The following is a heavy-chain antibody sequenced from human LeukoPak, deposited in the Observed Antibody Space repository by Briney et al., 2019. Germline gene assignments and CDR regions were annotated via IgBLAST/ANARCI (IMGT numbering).Heavy chain of an antibody. CDR2: ISYDGSNK. CDR3: AKESGGGDCYFDY. J-gene: IGHJ4*02. V-gene: IGHV3-30*04. Sequence: PGGSLRLSCAASGFTFSSYAMHWVRQAPGKGLEWVALISYDGSNKYYADSVKGRFTISRDNSKNTLYLQMNSLRAEDTAVYYCAKESGGGDCYFDYWGQGTLVTVSS. CDR1: GFTFSSYA. D-gene: IGHD2-21*02.